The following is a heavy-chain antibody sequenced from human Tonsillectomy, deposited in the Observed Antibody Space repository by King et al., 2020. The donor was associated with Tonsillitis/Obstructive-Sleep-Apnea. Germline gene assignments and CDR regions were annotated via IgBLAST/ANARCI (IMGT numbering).Heavy chain of an antibody. CDR1: GYTFTGNY. D-gene: IGHD2-15*01. Sequence: QLVQSGAEVKKPGASVKVSCQASGYTFTGNYIHWVRQAPGQGLEWLGIINPSDSITTYAQRVQGRVTITRDTSTSTVNMELSSLRSEDTAVYYCVRDDKDGRHLDYWGQGSLVTVSS. J-gene: IGHJ4*02. CDR2: INPSDSIT. CDR3: VRDDKDGRHLDY. V-gene: IGHV1-46*01.